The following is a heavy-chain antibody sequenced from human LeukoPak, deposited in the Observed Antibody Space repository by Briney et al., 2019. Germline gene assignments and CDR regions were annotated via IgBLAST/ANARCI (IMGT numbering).Heavy chain of an antibody. CDR2: IYYSGST. D-gene: IGHD1-26*01. V-gene: IGHV4-59*01. CDR1: GGSISSYY. J-gene: IGHJ4*02. CDR3: AREIGARGVDY. Sequence: TLSLTCTVSGGSISSYYWSWIRHPPGKGLEWIGYIYYSGSTNYNPSLKSRVTISVDTSKNQFSLKLSSVTAADTAVYYCAREIGARGVDYWGQGTLVTVSS.